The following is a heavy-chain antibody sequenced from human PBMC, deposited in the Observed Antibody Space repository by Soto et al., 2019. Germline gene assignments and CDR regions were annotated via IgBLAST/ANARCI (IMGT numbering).Heavy chain of an antibody. Sequence: ASVKVSCKASGHTFTSYYMHWVRQAPGQGLEWIGIINLSAGSTSYAQKFQGRVTITRDTSTSTVYMDMSSLRSEDTAVYYCARRDTDILTTYSYSMDVWGQGTTVTVSS. CDR2: INLSAGST. D-gene: IGHD3-9*01. CDR1: GHTFTSYY. CDR3: ARRDTDILTTYSYSMDV. J-gene: IGHJ6*02. V-gene: IGHV1-46*01.